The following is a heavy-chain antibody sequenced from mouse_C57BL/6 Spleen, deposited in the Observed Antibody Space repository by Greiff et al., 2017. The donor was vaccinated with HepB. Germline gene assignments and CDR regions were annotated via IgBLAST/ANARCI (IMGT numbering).Heavy chain of an antibody. CDR2: MSGGGGNT. CDR1: GFTFSSYT. V-gene: IGHV5-9*01. Sequence: EVMLVESGGGLVKPGGSLKLSCAASGFTFSSYTMSWVRQTPEKRLEWVATMSGGGGNTYYPDSVKGRFTISRDNAKNTLYLQMSSLRSEDTALYYCARRERVGYFDVWGTGTTVTVSS. CDR3: ARRERVGYFDV. J-gene: IGHJ1*03.